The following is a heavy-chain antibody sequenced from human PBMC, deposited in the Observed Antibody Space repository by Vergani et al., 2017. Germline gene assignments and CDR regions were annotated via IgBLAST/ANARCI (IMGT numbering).Heavy chain of an antibody. CDR2: ISYTGSN. D-gene: IGHD2-21*02. CDR1: GVSITSFY. Sequence: QVQLEESGPGLVKPSETLSLTCTVSGVSITSFYWAWVRQPPGKGLEWIGLISYTGSNNYNSSLQSRVSMSVDTSKNQFSLNLSSVTAADTAIYYCARHVGYGDSNYPGDWFDPWGQGTLVTVSS. J-gene: IGHJ5*02. V-gene: IGHV4-59*01. CDR3: ARHVGYGDSNYPGDWFDP.